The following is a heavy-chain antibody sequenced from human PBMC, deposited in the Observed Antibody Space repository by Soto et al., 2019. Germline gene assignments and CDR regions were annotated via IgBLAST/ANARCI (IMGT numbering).Heavy chain of an antibody. Sequence: EVQLLESGGGLVQPGGSLRLSCAASGFTFSSYAMRWVRQAPGKGLEWVSAISSSGGSTYYADSVKGRFTISGDNSKNTLRPQVNSMRSEHMTVYYCAGAGWIYDGSDYPSGRGMDVWGQGTTVTVSS. CDR1: GFTFSSYA. J-gene: IGHJ6*02. V-gene: IGHV3-23*01. CDR3: AGAGWIYDGSDYPSGRGMDV. CDR2: ISSSGGST. D-gene: IGHD3-22*01.